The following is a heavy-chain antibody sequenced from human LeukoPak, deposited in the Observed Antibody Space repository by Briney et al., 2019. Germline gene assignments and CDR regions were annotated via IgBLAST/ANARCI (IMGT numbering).Heavy chain of an antibody. D-gene: IGHD3-22*01. V-gene: IGHV1-69*13. CDR1: GGTFSSYA. CDR3: ARDFGDYYDSSGIRGWFDP. CDR2: IIPIFGIA. Sequence: VASVKVSCKASGGTFSSYAISWVRQAPGQGLEWMGGIIPIFGIANYAQKFQGRVTITADESTSTAYMELSSLRSEDTAVYYCARDFGDYYDSSGIRGWFDPWGQGTLVTVSS. J-gene: IGHJ5*02.